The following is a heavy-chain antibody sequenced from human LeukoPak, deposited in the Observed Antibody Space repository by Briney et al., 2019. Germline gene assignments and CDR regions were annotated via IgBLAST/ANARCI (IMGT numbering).Heavy chain of an antibody. D-gene: IGHD6-13*01. V-gene: IGHV1-2*02. CDR3: AREEVVAAAGDNT. CDR2: INPNSGGT. CDR1: GYTFTGYY. Sequence: ASVKVSCKASGYTFTGYYMHWVRQAPGQGLEWMGWINPNSGGTNYAQKFQGRVTMTRDTSISTAYMELSRLRSDDTAVYYCAREEVVAAAGDNTWGQGTLVTVSS. J-gene: IGHJ5*02.